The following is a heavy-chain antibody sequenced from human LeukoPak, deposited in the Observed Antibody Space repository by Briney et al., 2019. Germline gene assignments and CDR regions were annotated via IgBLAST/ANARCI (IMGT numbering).Heavy chain of an antibody. CDR3: ARVKYGSSGWYHYYYGMDV. Sequence: ASVKVSCKASGYTFTSYGISWVRQAPGQGLEWMGWISAYNGNTNYAQKLQGRVTMTTDTSTSTAYMELRSLRSDDTAVYYCARVKYGSSGWYHYYYGMDVWGQGTTVTVSS. J-gene: IGHJ6*02. V-gene: IGHV1-18*01. CDR2: ISAYNGNT. D-gene: IGHD6-19*01. CDR1: GYTFTSYG.